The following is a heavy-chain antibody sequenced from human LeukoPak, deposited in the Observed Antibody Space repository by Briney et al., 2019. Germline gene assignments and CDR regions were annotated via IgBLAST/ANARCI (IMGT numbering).Heavy chain of an antibody. CDR1: GYTFTSYG. D-gene: IGHD3-22*01. Sequence: GASVKVSCKASGYTFTSYGINWVRQATGQGLEWMGWMNPNSGNTGYAQKFQGRVTMTRNTSISTAYMELSSLRSEDTAVYYCARVTRLYCYDSSSDAFDIWGQGTMVTVSS. V-gene: IGHV1-8*02. CDR2: MNPNSGNT. CDR3: ARVTRLYCYDSSSDAFDI. J-gene: IGHJ3*02.